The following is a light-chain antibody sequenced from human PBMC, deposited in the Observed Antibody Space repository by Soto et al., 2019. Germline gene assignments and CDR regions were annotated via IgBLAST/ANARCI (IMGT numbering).Light chain of an antibody. J-gene: IGLJ3*02. CDR1: SGHSSSV. V-gene: IGLV4-60*02. Sequence: QTVVTQSSSASASLGSSVKLTCTLSSGHSSSVIAWHQQQPGKAPRKLIKVEGSGTYSKGSGVPDRFSGSSSGADRYLTISNLQFEDEADYYCETWDSNSRVFGGGTKLTVL. CDR3: ETWDSNSRV. CDR2: VEGSGTY.